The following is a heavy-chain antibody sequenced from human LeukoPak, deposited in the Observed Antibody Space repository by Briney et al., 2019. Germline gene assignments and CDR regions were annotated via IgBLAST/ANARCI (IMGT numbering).Heavy chain of an antibody. J-gene: IGHJ4*02. Sequence: GGSLRLSCAASGFTFSRYAMSWVRQAPGKGLEWVSSISSSGGSTYYADSVKGRFTISRDNSKNSLYLQMNSLRAEDTAVYYCARGSRIVGAPPDYWGQGILVTVSS. CDR3: ARGSRIVGAPPDY. CDR2: ISSSGGST. D-gene: IGHD1-26*01. V-gene: IGHV3-23*01. CDR1: GFTFSRYA.